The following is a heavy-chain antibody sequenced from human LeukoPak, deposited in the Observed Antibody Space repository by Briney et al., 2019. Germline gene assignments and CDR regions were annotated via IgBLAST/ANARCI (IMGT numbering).Heavy chain of an antibody. CDR1: GGSISSSSYC. V-gene: IGHV4-39*01. J-gene: IGHJ5*02. Sequence: SETLSLTCTVSGGSISSSSYCWGWIRQPPGKGLEWIGSIYYSGSTYYNPSLKSRVTISVDTSKNQFSLKLRSVAAADTAVYYCASRNLYDFWSGYWSPWGQGTLVTVSS. CDR3: ASRNLYDFWSGYWSP. D-gene: IGHD3-3*01. CDR2: IYYSGST.